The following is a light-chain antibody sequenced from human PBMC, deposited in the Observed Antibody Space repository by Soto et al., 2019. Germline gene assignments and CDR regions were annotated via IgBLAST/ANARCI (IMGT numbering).Light chain of an antibody. CDR1: ETISTF. CDR3: QQSYDISPIT. Sequence: DIQMTQSPSSLSVSVGDRFTMTCRASETISTFLNWYQVKPGKAPKLLIYAASTLQDGVPSRFSGSGSGTDFTLTINSLQPEDFASYYCQQSYDISPITFGQGTRLEI. V-gene: IGKV1-39*01. CDR2: AAS. J-gene: IGKJ5*01.